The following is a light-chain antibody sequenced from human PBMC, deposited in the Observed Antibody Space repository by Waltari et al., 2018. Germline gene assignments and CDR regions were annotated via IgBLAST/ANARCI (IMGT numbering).Light chain of an antibody. J-gene: IGKJ5*01. CDR2: AAS. CDR1: QGVSTY. V-gene: IGKV1-9*01. Sequence: TCRASQGVSTYLAWYQHKPGRAPKLLISAASTLQSGVPSRFSASGSGTDFTLTINSLQPQDFVTYYCQQFNNYPSTFGQGTRLEIQ. CDR3: QQFNNYPST.